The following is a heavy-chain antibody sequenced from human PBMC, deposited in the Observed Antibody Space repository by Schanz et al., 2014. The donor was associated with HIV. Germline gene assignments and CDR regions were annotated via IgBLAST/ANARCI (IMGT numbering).Heavy chain of an antibody. CDR3: ASHLATENF. CDR2: INPSGDST. J-gene: IGHJ4*02. V-gene: IGHV1-46*02. CDR1: GGTFNIYG. Sequence: QVQLVQSGAEVKKPGSSVKVSCKASGGTFNIYGISWVRQAPGQGLEWVGMINPSGDSTSYAQKFKGSVTMTRDTSTSTVYVVLSSLRSEDTAVYYCASHLATENFWGQGTLVIVSS. D-gene: IGHD1-1*01.